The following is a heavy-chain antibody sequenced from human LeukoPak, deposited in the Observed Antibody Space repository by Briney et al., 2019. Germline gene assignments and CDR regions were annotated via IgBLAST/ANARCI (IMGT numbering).Heavy chain of an antibody. Sequence: GGSLRLSCAASGITFSNAWMTWVRQAPGRGLEWVGRIKSKTHDETTDYAAPVKGRFTISRDDSKNTVYLQMNSLKTEDTAVYYCTIGAYYYGSDSYRGYYFDYWGQGTLVTVSS. CDR1: GITFSNAW. D-gene: IGHD3-10*01. CDR3: TIGAYYYGSDSYRGYYFDY. V-gene: IGHV3-15*01. CDR2: IKSKTHDETT. J-gene: IGHJ4*02.